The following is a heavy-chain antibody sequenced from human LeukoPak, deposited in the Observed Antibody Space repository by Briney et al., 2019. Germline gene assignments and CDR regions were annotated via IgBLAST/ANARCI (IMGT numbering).Heavy chain of an antibody. CDR2: IHSSSAYT. Sequence: LSLTCTVSGGSISSYYWSWIRQAPGKGLEWVSYIHSSSAYTNYADSVKGRFTISRDNAKNSLYLQMNSLRAEDTAVYYCARTGDYESFDYWGQGTLVTVSS. CDR1: GGSISSYY. V-gene: IGHV3-11*06. CDR3: ARTGDYESFDY. D-gene: IGHD4-17*01. J-gene: IGHJ4*02.